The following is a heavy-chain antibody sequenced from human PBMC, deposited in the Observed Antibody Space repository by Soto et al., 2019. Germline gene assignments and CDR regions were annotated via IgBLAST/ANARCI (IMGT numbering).Heavy chain of an antibody. CDR1: GYTFASYA. D-gene: IGHD5-12*01. CDR2: ISAYIGNT. Sequence: GASVKVSCKASGYTFASYAISWMRQAPGQGLEWMGWISAYIGNTNYAQKLQGRVTMTTDTSTSTAYMELRSLRSDDTALYYCARDHVAPTILFDFWGQGTLVTVSS. CDR3: ARDHVAPTILFDF. J-gene: IGHJ4*02. V-gene: IGHV1-18*01.